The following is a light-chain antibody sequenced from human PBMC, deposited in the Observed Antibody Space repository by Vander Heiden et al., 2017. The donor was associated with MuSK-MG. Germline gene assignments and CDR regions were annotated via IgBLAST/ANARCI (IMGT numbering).Light chain of an antibody. V-gene: IGLV3-1*01. J-gene: IGLJ2*01. CDR3: QAWDSSTVV. CDR2: QDS. Sequence: QPPSVSVSPGQTASITCPGDKLGDKYACWYQQKPGQSPVLVIYQDSKRPSGIPERFSGSNSGNTATLTISGTQAMDEDDYYCQAWDSSTVVFGGGTKLTVL. CDR1: KLGDKY.